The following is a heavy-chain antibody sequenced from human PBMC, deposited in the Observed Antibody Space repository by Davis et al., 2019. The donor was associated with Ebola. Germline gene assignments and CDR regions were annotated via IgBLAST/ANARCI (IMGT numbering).Heavy chain of an antibody. J-gene: IGHJ4*02. CDR1: GYTFTSYD. D-gene: IGHD5-18*01. CDR2: MNPNSGNT. Sequence: ASVKVSCKASGYTFTSYDINWVRQATGQGLEWMGWMNPNSGNTGYAQKFQGRVTMTRNTSISTAYMELSSLRSEDTAVYYCARGATTWIQLWLYYWGQGTLVTVSS. V-gene: IGHV1-8*01. CDR3: ARGATTWIQLWLYY.